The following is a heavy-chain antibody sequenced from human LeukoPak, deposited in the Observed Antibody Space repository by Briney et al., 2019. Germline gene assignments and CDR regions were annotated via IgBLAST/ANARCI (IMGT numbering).Heavy chain of an antibody. CDR3: ATGNYYGSGSYYNVAY. Sequence: ASVNVSCKVSGYTLTELSMHWVRQAPGKGLEWMGGFDPEDGETIYAQKFQGRVTMTEDTSTDTAYMELSSLRSEDTAVYYCATGNYYGSGSYYNVAYWGQGTLVTVSS. CDR1: GYTLTELS. D-gene: IGHD3-10*01. V-gene: IGHV1-24*01. J-gene: IGHJ4*02. CDR2: FDPEDGET.